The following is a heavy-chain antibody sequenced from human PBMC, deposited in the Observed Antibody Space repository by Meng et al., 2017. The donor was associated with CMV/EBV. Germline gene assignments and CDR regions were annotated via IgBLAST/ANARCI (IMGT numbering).Heavy chain of an antibody. J-gene: IGHJ6*02. Sequence: SCAASGFTFSSYWMHWVRQAPGKGRVWVSHINSDGSSTSYADSVKGRFTISRDNAKNTLYLQMNSLRAEDTAVYYCARESDYGMDVWGQGTTVTVSS. CDR1: GFTFSSYW. CDR2: INSDGSST. CDR3: ARESDYGMDV. V-gene: IGHV3-74*01.